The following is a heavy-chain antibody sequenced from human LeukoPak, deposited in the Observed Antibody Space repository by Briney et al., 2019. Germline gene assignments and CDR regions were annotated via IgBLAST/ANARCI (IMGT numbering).Heavy chain of an antibody. CDR3: ARDLRGSYSGRRYNWFDP. Sequence: PSETLSLTCTVSGGSISSYYWSWIRQPAGKGLEWIGRIYTSGSTNYNPSLKSRVTMSVDTSKNQFSLKLSSVTAADTAVYYCARDLRGSYSGRRYNWFDPWGQGTLVTVSS. J-gene: IGHJ5*02. CDR2: IYTSGST. D-gene: IGHD1-26*01. V-gene: IGHV4-4*07. CDR1: GGSISSYY.